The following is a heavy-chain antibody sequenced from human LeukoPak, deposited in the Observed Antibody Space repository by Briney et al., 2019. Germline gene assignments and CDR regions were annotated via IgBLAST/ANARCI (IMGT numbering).Heavy chain of an antibody. CDR1: GFTFRSYA. CDR3: AKGGNYYYYYMDV. Sequence: GGSLRLSCAASGFTFRSYAMSWVRQAPGKGLEWVSSISGSGGSTYYADSVKGRFTISRDNSKNTLDLQMNSLRAEDTAVYYCAKGGNYYYYYMDVWGKGTTVTVSS. CDR2: ISGSGGST. V-gene: IGHV3-23*01. J-gene: IGHJ6*03.